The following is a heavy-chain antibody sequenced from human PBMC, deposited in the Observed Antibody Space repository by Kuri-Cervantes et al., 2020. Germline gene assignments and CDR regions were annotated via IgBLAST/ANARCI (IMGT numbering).Heavy chain of an antibody. CDR2: IYYSGST. Sequence: SETLSLTCTVSGGSISSGSYYWSWIRQPPGKGLEWIGYIYYSGSTNYNPSLKSRVTISVDTSKNQFSLKLSSVTAADTAVNYCARVNLRSSVYFDYWGQGTLVTVSS. CDR3: ARVNLRSSVYFDY. V-gene: IGHV4-61*01. J-gene: IGHJ4*02. CDR1: GGSISSGSYY. D-gene: IGHD6-19*01.